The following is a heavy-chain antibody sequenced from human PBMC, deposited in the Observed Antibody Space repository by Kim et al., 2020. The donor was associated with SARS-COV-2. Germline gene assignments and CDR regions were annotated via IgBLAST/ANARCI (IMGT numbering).Heavy chain of an antibody. V-gene: IGHV3-74*01. CDR2: ISTAGTTT. CDR3: VRSDYYDNSGYYYGQ. J-gene: IGHJ4*02. Sequence: GGSLRLSCAASGFTFSRYWMHWVRQTPEKGLLWVSRISTAGTTTTYADSVKGRFTISRDDAKNTLYLQMSSPRAEDTAIYYCVRSDYYDNSGYYYGQWGQGTLLTVSP. D-gene: IGHD3-22*01. CDR1: GFTFSRYW.